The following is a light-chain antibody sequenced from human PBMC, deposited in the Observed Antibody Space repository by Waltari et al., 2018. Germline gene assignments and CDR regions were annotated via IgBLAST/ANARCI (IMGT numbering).Light chain of an antibody. Sequence: DIQMTQSPSSLSASVGDTVTITCRASQGIGNYLNWFQQKPGKAPKLLIYAATTLQSGVPSRFIGSGSGTEFTLTINSLQPEDFATYYCLQHNSYPLTFGGGTKVEIK. J-gene: IGKJ4*01. V-gene: IGKV1-17*01. CDR3: LQHNSYPLT. CDR2: AAT. CDR1: QGIGNY.